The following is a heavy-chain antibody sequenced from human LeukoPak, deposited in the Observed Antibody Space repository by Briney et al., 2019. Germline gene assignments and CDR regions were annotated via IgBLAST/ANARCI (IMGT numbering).Heavy chain of an antibody. CDR2: IYYTGTT. CDR3: ARQEIGLRSFAP. J-gene: IGHJ5*02. CDR1: GGSFSGYY. D-gene: IGHD3/OR15-3a*01. V-gene: IGHV4-34*01. Sequence: SETLSLTCAVYGGSFSGYYWSWIRQPPGKGLEWIGSIYYTGTTHYNPSLKSRVTISVDTSKNQFSLNLSSVTAADTAVYYCARQEIGLRSFAPWGKGTLVTVSS.